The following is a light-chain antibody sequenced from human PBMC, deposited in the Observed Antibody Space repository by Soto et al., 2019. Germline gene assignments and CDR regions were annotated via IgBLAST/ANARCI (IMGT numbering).Light chain of an antibody. Sequence: DIQMTQSPSTLSGSVGDRVTITCRASQSTSSWLAWYQHKPGKAPKLLIYKASTLESGVPSRFSGRGSGTEFTLTISSLQPDDFATYYCQHFSSYSGTFGQGTKVDI. V-gene: IGKV1-5*03. CDR1: QSTSSW. J-gene: IGKJ1*01. CDR2: KAS. CDR3: QHFSSYSGT.